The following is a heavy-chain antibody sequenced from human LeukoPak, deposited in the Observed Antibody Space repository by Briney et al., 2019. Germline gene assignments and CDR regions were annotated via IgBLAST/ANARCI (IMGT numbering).Heavy chain of an antibody. CDR3: AKITTN. Sequence: AGGSLRLSCAASGFTFSSSSMSWVRQAPGKGLEWVSTISGSGGSSYYADPVKGRFTISRDDSKNTLYLQMHSLRAEDTAVYYCAKITTNWGQGTLVTVSS. J-gene: IGHJ4*02. V-gene: IGHV3-23*01. CDR2: ISGSGGSS. CDR1: GFTFSSSS. D-gene: IGHD1-1*01.